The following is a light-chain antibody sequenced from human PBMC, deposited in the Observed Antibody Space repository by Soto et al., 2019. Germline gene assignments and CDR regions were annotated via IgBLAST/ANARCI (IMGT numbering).Light chain of an antibody. V-gene: IGKV3-15*01. CDR3: QQYNNWPPWT. CDR1: QRVSST. J-gene: IGKJ1*01. CDR2: RAS. Sequence: EIVMTQSPATLSVSPGERAPLSCRASQRVSSTLAWYQQKPGQAPRVLIYRASTRATGIPPRFSGSGSGTEFTLTISNLQSEDFAVYYCQQYNNWPPWTFGQGTKVEIK.